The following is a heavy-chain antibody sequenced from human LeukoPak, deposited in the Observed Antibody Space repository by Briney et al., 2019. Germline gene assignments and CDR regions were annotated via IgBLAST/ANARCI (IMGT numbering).Heavy chain of an antibody. CDR2: IKWKNEGGTT. CDR3: TTDAYRIAVAGTGVY. J-gene: IGHJ4*02. Sequence: GGSLRLSCAASGFSFSNAWMSWVRQAPGKGLEWVGRIKWKNEGGTTDYAAPVKDRFTISRDDSRNTLYLQMNSLKTEDTAVYYCTTDAYRIAVAGTGVYWGQGTLVTVSS. V-gene: IGHV3-15*01. CDR1: GFSFSNAW. D-gene: IGHD6-19*01.